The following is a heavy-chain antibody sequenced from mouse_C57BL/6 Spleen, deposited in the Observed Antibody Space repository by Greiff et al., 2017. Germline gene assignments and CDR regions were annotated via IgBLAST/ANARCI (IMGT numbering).Heavy chain of an antibody. CDR3: TRDYYGSSLFDY. J-gene: IGHJ2*01. CDR2: IDPETGGT. CDR1: GYTFTDYE. Sequence: QVQLKQSGAELVRPGASVTLSCKASGYTFTDYEMHWVKQTPVHGLEWIGAIDPETGGTAYNQKFKGKAILTADKSSSTAYMELRSLTSEDSAVYYCTRDYYGSSLFDYWGQGTTLTVSS. V-gene: IGHV1-15*01. D-gene: IGHD1-1*01.